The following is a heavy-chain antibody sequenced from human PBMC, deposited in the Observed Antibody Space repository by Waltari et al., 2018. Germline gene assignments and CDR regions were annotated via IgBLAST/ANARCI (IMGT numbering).Heavy chain of an antibody. CDR2: IYSGGDT. J-gene: IGHJ4*02. Sequence: EVQLVESGGGLIQPGGSVSLSCAASGFPVSSNFMTWVRQAPGKGLEYVSVIYSGGDTYYAASVKGRFTISRDNSKNTLYLQMNSLRAEDTAVYFCAGRTGDYFDYWGQGTLVTVSS. V-gene: IGHV3-53*01. CDR3: AGRTGDYFDY. CDR1: GFPVSSNF.